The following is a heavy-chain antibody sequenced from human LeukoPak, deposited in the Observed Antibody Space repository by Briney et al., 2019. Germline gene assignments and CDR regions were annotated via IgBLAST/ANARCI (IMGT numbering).Heavy chain of an antibody. V-gene: IGHV3-48*04. Sequence: GRSLRLSCAASGFSFSSYGMHWVRQAPGKGLEWVSYMSSSGSVIYYADSVKGRFTISRDNAKNSLYLQMNNLRVEDTAMYYCARSRSGQYWGQGTLVTVSS. CDR3: ARSRSGQY. D-gene: IGHD3-3*01. CDR2: MSSSGSVI. CDR1: GFSFSSYG. J-gene: IGHJ4*02.